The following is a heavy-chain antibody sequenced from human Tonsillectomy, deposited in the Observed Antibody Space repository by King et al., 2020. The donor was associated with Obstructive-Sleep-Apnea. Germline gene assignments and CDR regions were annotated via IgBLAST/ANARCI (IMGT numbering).Heavy chain of an antibody. V-gene: IGHV3-13*01. J-gene: IGHJ6*02. CDR1: GFTFSSYD. CDR2: IGTAVDT. Sequence: VQLVESGGGLVQPGGSLRLSCAASGFTFSSYDMHWVRQATGKGLEWVSAIGTAVDTYYPGSVRGRFTISRENAKNSLYLQMNSLRAGDTVVYYCARGSRGVPRLNNYYYYGMDVWGQGTTVTVSS. CDR3: ARGSRGVPRLNNYYYYGMDV. D-gene: IGHD3-10*01.